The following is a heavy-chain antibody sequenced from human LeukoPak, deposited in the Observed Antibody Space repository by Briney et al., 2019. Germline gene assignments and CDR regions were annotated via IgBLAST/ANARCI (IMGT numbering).Heavy chain of an antibody. CDR3: ARALSRGYSGYDYGLGY. CDR1: GYTFINYG. J-gene: IGHJ4*02. V-gene: IGHV1-18*01. CDR2: ISASNGNT. Sequence: ASVKVSCKASGYTFINYGVTWVRQAPGQGLEWMGWISASNGNTNYAQKLQGGVTMTTETSTSTAYMGLRSPRSDDTAVYYCARALSRGYSGYDYGLGYWGQGTLVTVSS. D-gene: IGHD5-12*01.